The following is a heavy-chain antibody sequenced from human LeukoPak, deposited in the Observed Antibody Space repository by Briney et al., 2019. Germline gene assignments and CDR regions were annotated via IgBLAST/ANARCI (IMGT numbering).Heavy chain of an antibody. CDR3: VTGYYLAPGNWFDP. D-gene: IGHD3-9*01. V-gene: IGHV4-39*01. J-gene: IGHJ5*02. CDR1: GGSISRTSYY. Sequence: SETLSLTCIVSGGSISRTSYYWGWIRQPPGKGLEWIGSIFYTGSTYYNPSLKSRVTLSVDTSNNQFSLRLTSVTAADTAMYYCVTGYYLAPGNWFDPWGQGTLVTVSS. CDR2: IFYTGST.